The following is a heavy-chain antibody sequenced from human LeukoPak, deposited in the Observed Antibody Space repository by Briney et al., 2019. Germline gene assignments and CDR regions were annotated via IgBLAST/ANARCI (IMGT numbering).Heavy chain of an antibody. V-gene: IGHV3-23*01. CDR3: APYSTGWFFRY. CDR2: ISGGSAVDT. Sequence: GGSLRLSCAASGFTFSSCATSWVRQAPGKGLEWISAISGGSAVDTYYAESVKGRFTVSRDNSKSTLYLRMNSLRAEDTAVYYCAPYSTGWFFRYWGQGTLVTVSS. J-gene: IGHJ4*02. CDR1: GFTFSSCA. D-gene: IGHD6-19*01.